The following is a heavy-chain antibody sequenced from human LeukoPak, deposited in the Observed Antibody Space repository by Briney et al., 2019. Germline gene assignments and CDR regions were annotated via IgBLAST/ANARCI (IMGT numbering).Heavy chain of an antibody. CDR3: ARARRDGYNPIHAFDI. D-gene: IGHD5-24*01. Sequence: GESLKISCKGSGYSFTTYWIAWVRQMPGKGLEWMGIIYPGDSDTRYSPSFQGQVTISADKSITTAYLQWSSLKASDTAMYYCARARRDGYNPIHAFDIWGQGTMVTVSS. CDR2: IYPGDSDT. CDR1: GYSFTTYW. V-gene: IGHV5-51*01. J-gene: IGHJ3*02.